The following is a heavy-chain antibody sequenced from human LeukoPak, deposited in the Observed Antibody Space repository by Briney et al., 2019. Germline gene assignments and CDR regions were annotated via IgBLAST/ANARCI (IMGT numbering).Heavy chain of an antibody. CDR2: ISSSSSTI. Sequence: GGSLRLSCVASGFTFSSYSMNWVRQAPGKGLEWVSYISSSSSTIYYADSVKGRFTISRDNAKNSLYLQMNSLRDEDTAVYYCARERYCSSTSCYYYYYYYGMDVWGQGTTVTVSS. CDR1: GFTFSSYS. V-gene: IGHV3-48*02. J-gene: IGHJ6*02. CDR3: ARERYCSSTSCYYYYYYYGMDV. D-gene: IGHD2-2*01.